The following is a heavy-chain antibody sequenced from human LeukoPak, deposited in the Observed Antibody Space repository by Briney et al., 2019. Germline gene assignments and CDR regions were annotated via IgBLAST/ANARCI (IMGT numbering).Heavy chain of an antibody. CDR3: ARHYSSSWYGPFDY. CDR2: IYSGGST. V-gene: IGHV3-66*04. J-gene: IGHJ4*02. D-gene: IGHD6-13*01. Sequence: GGSLRLSCTASGFTFSDYTMNWVRQAPGKGLEWVSLIYSGGSTYYADSVKGRFTISRDNSKNTLYLQMNSLRAEDTAVYFCARHYSSSWYGPFDYWGQGTLVTVSS. CDR1: GFTFSDYT.